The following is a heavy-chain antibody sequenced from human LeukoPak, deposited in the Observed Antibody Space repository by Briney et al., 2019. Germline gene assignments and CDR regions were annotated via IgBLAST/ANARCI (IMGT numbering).Heavy chain of an antibody. CDR3: AGSLKFITMIPHY. CDR2: IIPIFGTA. V-gene: IGHV1-69*13. Sequence: SVKVSCKAPGGTFSSYAISWVRQAPGQGLEWMGGIIPIFGTANYAQKFQGRVTITADESTSTAYMELSSLRSEDTAVFYCAGSLKFITMIPHYWGQGTLVTVSS. CDR1: GGTFSSYA. J-gene: IGHJ4*02. D-gene: IGHD3-22*01.